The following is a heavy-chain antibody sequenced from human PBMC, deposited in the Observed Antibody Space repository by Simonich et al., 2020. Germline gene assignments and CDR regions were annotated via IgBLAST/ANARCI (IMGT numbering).Heavy chain of an antibody. CDR2: ISSRSSYI. J-gene: IGHJ4*02. CDR1: GFTFSSYS. V-gene: IGHV3-21*01. D-gene: IGHD3-10*01. CDR3: ARDTSYYGSGSYYFDY. Sequence: GGGLVKPGGSLRLSCAASGFTFSSYSMNWGRQAPGKGLEWVSSISSRSSYIDYTDSVKGRFTISRDNDKNSLYLQMNSLRAEDTAVYYCARDTSYYGSGSYYFDYWGQGTLVTVSS.